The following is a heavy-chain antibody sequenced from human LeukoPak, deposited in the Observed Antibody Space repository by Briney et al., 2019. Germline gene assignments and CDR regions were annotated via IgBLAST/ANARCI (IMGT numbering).Heavy chain of an antibody. J-gene: IGHJ5*02. CDR3: ARGYYDSSGYYSPENWFDP. CDR2: INPNSGGT. CDR1: GYTFTGYY. Sequence: ASVKVSCKASGYTFTGYYMHWVRQAPGQGLEWMGWINPNSGGTNYAQKFQGWATMTRDTSISTAYMELSRLRSDDTAVYYCARGYYDSSGYYSPENWFDPWGQGTLVTVSS. D-gene: IGHD3-22*01. V-gene: IGHV1-2*04.